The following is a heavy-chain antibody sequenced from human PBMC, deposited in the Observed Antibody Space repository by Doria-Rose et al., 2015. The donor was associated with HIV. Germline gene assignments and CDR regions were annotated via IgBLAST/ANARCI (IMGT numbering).Heavy chain of an antibody. Sequence: SGPVLAKPTETLTLTCTVSGVSLSSPGMGVSWIRQPPGKALEWLANIFSDDERSYKTSLKSRLTISRGTSKSQVVLTMTDMDPVDTATYYCARIKSSRWYHKYYFDFWGQGTLVTVSA. V-gene: IGHV2-26*01. CDR3: ARIKSSRWYHKYYFDF. J-gene: IGHJ4*02. CDR2: IFSDDER. CDR1: GVSLSSPGMG. D-gene: IGHD6-13*01.